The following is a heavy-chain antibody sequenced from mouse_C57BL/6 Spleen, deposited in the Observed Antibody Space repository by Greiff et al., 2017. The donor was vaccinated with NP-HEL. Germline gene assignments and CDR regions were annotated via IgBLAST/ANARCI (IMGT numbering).Heavy chain of an antibody. D-gene: IGHD2-1*01. V-gene: IGHV1-4*01. CDR3: ARELVYGKGDYFDY. J-gene: IGHJ2*01. CDR1: GYTFTSYT. Sequence: QVQLQQSGAELARPGASVKMSCKASGYTFTSYTMHWVKQRPGQGLEWIGYINPSSGYTKYNQKFKDKATLTADKSSSTAYRQLSSLTSEDSAVYYCARELVYGKGDYFDYWGQGTTLTVSS. CDR2: INPSSGYT.